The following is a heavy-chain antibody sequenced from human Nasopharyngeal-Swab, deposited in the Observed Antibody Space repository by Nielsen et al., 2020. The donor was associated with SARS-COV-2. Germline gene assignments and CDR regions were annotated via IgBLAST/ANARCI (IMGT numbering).Heavy chain of an antibody. Sequence: WIRQPPGKGLEWIGYIYYSGSTNYNPSLKSRVTISVDTSKNQFSLKLSSVTAADTAVYYCAKGYSSGWWGGATADWFGPWGQGTLVTVSS. J-gene: IGHJ5*02. CDR2: IYYSGST. CDR3: AKGYSSGWWGGATADWFGP. V-gene: IGHV4-61*06. D-gene: IGHD6-19*01.